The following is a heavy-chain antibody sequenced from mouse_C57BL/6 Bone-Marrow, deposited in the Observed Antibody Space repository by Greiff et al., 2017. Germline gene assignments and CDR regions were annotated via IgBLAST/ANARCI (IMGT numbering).Heavy chain of an antibody. J-gene: IGHJ1*03. Sequence: EVQLQQSGGGLVQPGGSMKLSCVASGFTFSNYWMTWVRQSPEKGLEWVAQIRLKSDNYATHYAESVKGRFTISRDDSKSSVYLQMNNIRAEDTGIYDCTDPSYGHWYFDVWGTGTTVTVSS. CDR3: TDPSYGHWYFDV. D-gene: IGHD2-10*01. CDR1: GFTFSNYW. CDR2: IRLKSDNYAT. V-gene: IGHV6-3*01.